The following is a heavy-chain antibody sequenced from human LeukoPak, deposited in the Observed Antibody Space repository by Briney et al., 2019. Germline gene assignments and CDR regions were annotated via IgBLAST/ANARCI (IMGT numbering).Heavy chain of an antibody. CDR1: GFTFSSYA. V-gene: IGHV3-7*03. CDR3: ARDTGRYYNSSWYSSFDY. D-gene: IGHD6-13*01. CDR2: IKQDGSGR. J-gene: IGHJ4*02. Sequence: GGSLRLSCAASGFTFSSYAMSWVRQAPGKGLEWLANIKQDGSGRNYVGSVRGRFTISRDNAKNSVYLQMNSLSAEDTAVYFCARDTGRYYNSSWYSSFDYWGQGILVIVSS.